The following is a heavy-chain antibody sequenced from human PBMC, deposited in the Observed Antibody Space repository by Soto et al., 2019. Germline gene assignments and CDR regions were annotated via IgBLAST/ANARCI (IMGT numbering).Heavy chain of an antibody. CDR2: ISWNSGSI. Sequence: GGSLRLSCAASGFTFDDYAMHWVRQAPGKGLEWVSGISWNSGSIGYADSVKGRFTISRDNAKNSLYLQMNSLRAEDTALYYCAKASYGYQPLGIYYYYMDVWGKGTTVTVSS. CDR1: GFTFDDYA. D-gene: IGHD5-18*01. V-gene: IGHV3-9*01. CDR3: AKASYGYQPLGIYYYYMDV. J-gene: IGHJ6*03.